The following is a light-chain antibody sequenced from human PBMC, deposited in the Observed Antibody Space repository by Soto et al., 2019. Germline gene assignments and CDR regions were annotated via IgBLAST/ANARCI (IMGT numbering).Light chain of an antibody. CDR3: QQRSNWPRT. CDR2: DAS. J-gene: IGKJ2*01. Sequence: EIVLTQSPATLSLSPGERATLSCSASQSVSSSLAWYQQKPGQAPRLLIYDASNRATDIPARFSGSGSGTDFTLTINSLEPEAVAVYYCQQRSNWPRTFGQGTKLEIK. V-gene: IGKV3-11*01. CDR1: QSVSSS.